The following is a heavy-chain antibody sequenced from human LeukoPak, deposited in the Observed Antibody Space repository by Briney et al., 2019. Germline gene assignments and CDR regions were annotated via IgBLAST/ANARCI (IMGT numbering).Heavy chain of an antibody. CDR1: GYTFTSSY. Sequence: VASVKVSCKASGYTFTSSYMHWVRQAPGQGPEWMGMTDPNSGNVNYPKRFQGRVTVTRDTSTSTVYMELSSLRSEDTAMYYCAREPTGGSCYFDYWGQGTLVTVSS. CDR2: TDPNSGNV. V-gene: IGHV1-46*01. J-gene: IGHJ4*02. CDR3: AREPTGGSCYFDY. D-gene: IGHD1-26*01.